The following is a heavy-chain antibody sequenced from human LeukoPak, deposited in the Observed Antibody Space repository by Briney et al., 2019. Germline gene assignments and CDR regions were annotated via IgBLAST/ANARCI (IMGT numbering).Heavy chain of an antibody. J-gene: IGHJ3*02. Sequence: PSETLSLTCTVSGGSISSGGYYWSWIRQPPGKGLEWIGYIYRSGSTYYNPSLKSRVTISVDRSKNQFSLKLSSVTAADTAVYYCARQGSEIAAALWNAFDIWGQGTMVTVSS. CDR2: IYRSGST. CDR1: GGSISSGGYY. CDR3: ARQGSEIAAALWNAFDI. D-gene: IGHD6-13*01. V-gene: IGHV4-30-2*01.